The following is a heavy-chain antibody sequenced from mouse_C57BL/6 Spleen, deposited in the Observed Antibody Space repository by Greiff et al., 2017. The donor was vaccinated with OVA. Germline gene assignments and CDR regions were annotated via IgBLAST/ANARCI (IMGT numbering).Heavy chain of an antibody. CDR2: INPNNGGT. CDR3: AIGGGYALDY. D-gene: IGHD2-2*01. Sequence: VQLQQSGPELVKPGASVKISCKASGYTFTDYYMNWVKQSHGKSLEWIGDINPNNGGTSYNQKFKGKATLTVDKSSSTAYMELRSLTSEDSAVYYCAIGGGYALDYWGQGTTLTVSS. CDR1: GYTFTDYY. V-gene: IGHV1-26*01. J-gene: IGHJ2*01.